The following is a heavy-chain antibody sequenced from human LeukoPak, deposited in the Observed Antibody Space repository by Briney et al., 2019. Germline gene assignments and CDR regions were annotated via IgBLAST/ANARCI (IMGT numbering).Heavy chain of an antibody. V-gene: IGHV4-59*01. J-gene: IGHJ3*02. CDR2: IYYSGST. CDR1: GGSISNKY. D-gene: IGHD3-22*01. CDR3: ARDRYDSSGYDAFDI. Sequence: SETLSLTCTVSGGSISNKYWSWIRQPPGKGLEWIGYIYYSGSTNYNPSLKSRVTISVDTSKNQFSLKLSSVTAADTAVYYCARDRYDSSGYDAFDIWGQGTMVTVSS.